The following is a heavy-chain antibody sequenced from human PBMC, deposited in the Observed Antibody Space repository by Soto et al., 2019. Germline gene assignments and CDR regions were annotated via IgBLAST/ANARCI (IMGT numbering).Heavy chain of an antibody. V-gene: IGHV4-4*02. J-gene: IGHJ4*02. D-gene: IGHD6-13*01. CDR2: IYHSGST. CDR1: GGSISSSNW. CDR3: ARDQAVYSSSWRGESNFDY. Sequence: QVQLQESGPGLVKPSGTLSLTCAVSGGSISSSNWWSWVRQPPGKGLEWIGEIYHSGSTNYNPSLKSRVTISVDKSKNQFSLKLSSVTAADTAVYYCARDQAVYSSSWRGESNFDYWGQGTLVTVSS.